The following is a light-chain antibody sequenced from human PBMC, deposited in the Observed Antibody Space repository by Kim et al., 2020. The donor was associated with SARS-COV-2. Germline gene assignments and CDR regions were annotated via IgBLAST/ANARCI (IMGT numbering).Light chain of an antibody. CDR1: CSNIGANYA. CDR2: AAD. V-gene: IGLV1-40*01. CDR3: QSYDSSLSVV. J-gene: IGLJ2*01. Sequence: GRRLTISGTGSCSNIGANYAVHCYQQLPGTAPKLLIYAADRRPSGVPDRFSGSRSGTSASLAITGLQAEDEADYYCQSYDSSLSVVFGGGTKLTVL.